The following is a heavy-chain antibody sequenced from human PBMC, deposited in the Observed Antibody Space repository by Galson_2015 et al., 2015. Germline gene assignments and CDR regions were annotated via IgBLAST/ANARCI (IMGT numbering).Heavy chain of an antibody. Sequence: SLRLSCAASGFTFSSYEMNWVRQAPGKGLEWVSYISSSGSTIYYADSVKGRFTISRDNAKNSLYLQMNSLRAEDTAVYYCARRSGSYYLDYYYYMDVWGKGTTVTVSS. D-gene: IGHD1-26*01. V-gene: IGHV3-48*03. CDR2: ISSSGSTI. CDR1: GFTFSSYE. J-gene: IGHJ6*03. CDR3: ARRSGSYYLDYYYYMDV.